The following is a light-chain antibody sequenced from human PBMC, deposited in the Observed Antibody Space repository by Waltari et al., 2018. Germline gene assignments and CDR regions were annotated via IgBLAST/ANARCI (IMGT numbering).Light chain of an antibody. J-gene: IGKJ2*03. V-gene: IGKV1-5*03. CDR3: QQYNTYPYS. CDR2: KAS. Sequence: DTQLTQSPSTLSASIGDRVTITCRASQNIHNWLAWYQQRPGKAPNLLIYKASNLETGVPSRFSGSGSGTEFTLTINTLQPDDFASYYCQQYNTYPYSFGQGTKLEIK. CDR1: QNIHNW.